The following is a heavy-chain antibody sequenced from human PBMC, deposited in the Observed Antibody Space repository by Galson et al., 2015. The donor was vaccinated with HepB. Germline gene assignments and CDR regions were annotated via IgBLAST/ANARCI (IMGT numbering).Heavy chain of an antibody. CDR3: ARLGVVEATSGYYYYYFDY. V-gene: IGHV1-69*13. CDR2: IIPIFGTA. CDR1: GGTFSSYA. Sequence: SVKVSCKASGGTFSSYAISWVRQAPGQGLEWMGGIIPIFGTANYAQKFQGRVTITADESTSTAYMELSSLRSEDTAVYYCARLGVVEATSGYYYYYFDYWGQGTLVTVSS. J-gene: IGHJ4*02. D-gene: IGHD2/OR15-2a*01.